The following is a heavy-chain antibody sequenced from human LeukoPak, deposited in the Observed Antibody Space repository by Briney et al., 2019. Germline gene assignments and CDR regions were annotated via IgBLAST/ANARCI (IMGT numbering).Heavy chain of an antibody. V-gene: IGHV4-34*01. J-gene: IGHJ4*02. D-gene: IGHD5-12*01. CDR3: AGSGYSGYDLNY. CDR1: GGSFSGYY. CDR2: INHSGST. Sequence: SETLSLTCAVYGGSFSGYYWSWIRQPPGKGLEWIGEINHSGSTNYNPSLKSRVTISVDTSKNQFSLKLSSVTAADTAVYYCAGSGYSGYDLNYWGQGTLVAVSS.